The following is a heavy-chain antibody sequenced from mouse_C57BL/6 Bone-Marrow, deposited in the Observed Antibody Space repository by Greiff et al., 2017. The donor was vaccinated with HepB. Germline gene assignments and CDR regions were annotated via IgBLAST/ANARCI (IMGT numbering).Heavy chain of an antibody. V-gene: IGHV1-55*01. CDR3: AREGWERGNYFAY. D-gene: IGHD4-1*01. J-gene: IGHJ2*01. Sequence: VQLQQPGAELVKPGASVKMSCKASGYTFTSYWITWVKQRPGQGLEWIGDIYPGSGSTNYNAKFKSKATLTVDTSSSTAYMQLSSLTSEDSTVYYCAREGWERGNYFAYWGQGTTLTVSS. CDR2: IYPGSGST. CDR1: GYTFTSYW.